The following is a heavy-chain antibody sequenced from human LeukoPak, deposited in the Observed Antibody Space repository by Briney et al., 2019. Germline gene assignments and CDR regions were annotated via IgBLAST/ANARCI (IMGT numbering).Heavy chain of an antibody. V-gene: IGHV3-30*02. D-gene: IGHD3-22*01. Sequence: PGGSLRLSCAASGFIFSSYGMHWVRQAPGKGLEWVTFIRYDGSHKKYADSVKGRFTISRDNSKNTLYLQMNSLRAEDTAVYYCAKDSYYYGSSGYYLEYNWFDPWGQGTLVTVSS. CDR2: IRYDGSHK. CDR3: AKDSYYYGSSGYYLEYNWFDP. CDR1: GFIFSSYG. J-gene: IGHJ5*02.